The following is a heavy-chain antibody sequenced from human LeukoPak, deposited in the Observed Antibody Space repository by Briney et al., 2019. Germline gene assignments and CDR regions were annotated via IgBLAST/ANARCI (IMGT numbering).Heavy chain of an antibody. CDR3: ARVTPGFAHTWFDP. CDR1: VDSIRTYY. J-gene: IGHJ5*02. V-gene: IGHV4-59*08. CDR2: INHSGST. D-gene: IGHD3-10*01. Sequence: SETLSLTCTVSVDSIRTYYWSWLRQSPGEGLEGIGDINHSGSTNYNPSLMRRVTISADTTKNQFSLKQTTVTAADTAVYYCARVTPGFAHTWFDPWGQGTLVTVSS.